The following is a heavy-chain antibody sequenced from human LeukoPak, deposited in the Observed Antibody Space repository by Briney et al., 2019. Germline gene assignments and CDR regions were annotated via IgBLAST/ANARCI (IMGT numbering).Heavy chain of an antibody. J-gene: IGHJ4*02. Sequence: ASVKVSCKASGYTFTGYYMHWVRQAPGQGLGWMGWINPNSGVTDYAQKFQGRVTMTRDTSISTAYMEVSSLRSDDTAVYYCARDFGRAYGDKFDYWGQGTLVTVSS. CDR1: GYTFTGYY. D-gene: IGHD4-17*01. CDR3: ARDFGRAYGDKFDY. V-gene: IGHV1-2*02. CDR2: INPNSGVT.